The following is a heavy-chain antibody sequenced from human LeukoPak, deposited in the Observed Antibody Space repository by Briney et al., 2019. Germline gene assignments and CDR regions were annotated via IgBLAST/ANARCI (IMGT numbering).Heavy chain of an antibody. J-gene: IGHJ3*02. CDR3: AKARAAKLGGAFDI. CDR2: ISWNSGSI. D-gene: IGHD2-15*01. V-gene: IGHV3-9*03. Sequence: GGSLRLSCAASGFTFDDYAMHWVRQAPGKGLEWVSGISWNSGSIGYADSVKGRFTISRDNAKNSLYLQMNSLRAEDMALYYCAKARAAKLGGAFDIWGQGTMVTVSS. CDR1: GFTFDDYA.